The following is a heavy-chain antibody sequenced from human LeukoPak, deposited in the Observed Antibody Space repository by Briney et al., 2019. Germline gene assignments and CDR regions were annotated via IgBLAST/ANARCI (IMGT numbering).Heavy chain of an antibody. Sequence: GGSLRLSCAASGFTFSSYSMNWVRQAPGKGLEWVSSISSSSSYIYYADSVKGRFTISRDNAKNSLYLQMNSLRAEDTAVYFCARSSKRDCSGGSCYYYYGMDVWGQGTTVTVSS. CDR3: ARSSKRDCSGGSCYYYYGMDV. V-gene: IGHV3-21*04. J-gene: IGHJ6*02. CDR2: ISSSSSYI. CDR1: GFTFSSYS. D-gene: IGHD2-15*01.